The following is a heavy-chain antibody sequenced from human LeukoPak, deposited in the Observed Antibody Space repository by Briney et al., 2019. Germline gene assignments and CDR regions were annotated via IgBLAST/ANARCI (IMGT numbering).Heavy chain of an antibody. D-gene: IGHD2-21*01. CDR3: AKDGVFILGSHRPTWFDP. J-gene: IGHJ5*02. CDR2: IYSGGHT. CDR1: GGSISGSY. V-gene: IGHV4-4*07. Sequence: SETLSLTCTVSGGSISGSYWSWIRQPAGKGLEWIGRIYSGGHTSYNPSLKSRVTLSVDTSQNQFSLTLTSMTAADTGLYFCAKDGVFILGSHRPTWFDPWGRGTLVTVSA.